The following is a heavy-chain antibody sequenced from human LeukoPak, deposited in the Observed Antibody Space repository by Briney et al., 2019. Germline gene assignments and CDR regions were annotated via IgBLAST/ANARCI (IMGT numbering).Heavy chain of an antibody. Sequence: GGSLRLSCAASGFTFNAYSMNWVRQAPGKGLEWVANIKQDGSEKYYVDSVKGRFTISRDNAKNSLYLQMNSLRAEDTAVYYCARGLRYFDYWGQGTLVTVSS. V-gene: IGHV3-7*01. J-gene: IGHJ4*02. CDR2: IKQDGSEK. CDR3: ARGLRYFDY. D-gene: IGHD3-9*01. CDR1: GFTFNAYS.